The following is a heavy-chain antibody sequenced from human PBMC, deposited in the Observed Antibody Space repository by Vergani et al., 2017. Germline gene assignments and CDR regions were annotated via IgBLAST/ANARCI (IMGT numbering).Heavy chain of an antibody. CDR2: FYTGGGT. CDR1: GGSISSGSYY. D-gene: IGHD2-2*02. J-gene: IGHJ4*02. V-gene: IGHV4-61*02. Sequence: QVQLQESGPGLVRPSQTLSLTCTVSGGSISSGSYYWSWFRQPAGKGLEWIGRFYTGGGTSYNPSLKSRVTISVDTSKNQFSLKLSSVTAADTAVYYCARAACTTTSCYTWDGFFFDYWGQGTLVTVSS. CDR3: ARAACTTTSCYTWDGFFFDY.